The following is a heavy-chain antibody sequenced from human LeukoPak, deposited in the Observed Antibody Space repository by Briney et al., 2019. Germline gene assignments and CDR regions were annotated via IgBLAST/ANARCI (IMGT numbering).Heavy chain of an antibody. Sequence: PSETLSLTCGVYGGSFSDSYWTCIRQPPGKGLEWIGDINHRGSTNYNPSLESRVTMSVDTSNNQFSLKLSSVTAAGTALYYCAGERENYYHWGQGALVTVSS. CDR3: AGERENYYH. CDR2: INHRGST. V-gene: IGHV4-34*01. D-gene: IGHD3-10*01. J-gene: IGHJ4*02. CDR1: GGSFSDSY.